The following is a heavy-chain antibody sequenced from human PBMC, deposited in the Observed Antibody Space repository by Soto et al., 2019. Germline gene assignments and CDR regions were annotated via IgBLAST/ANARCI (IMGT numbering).Heavy chain of an antibody. J-gene: IGHJ3*02. Sequence: GGSLRLSCAASGFTLSSYAMSWVRQAPGKGLEWVSAISGSGGSTYYADSVKGRLTISRDNSKNTLYLQMNSLRAEDTAVYYCAKKYYYDSSGYYLTAFDIWGQGTMVTVSS. CDR3: AKKYYYDSSGYYLTAFDI. V-gene: IGHV3-23*01. CDR1: GFTLSSYA. D-gene: IGHD3-22*01. CDR2: ISGSGGST.